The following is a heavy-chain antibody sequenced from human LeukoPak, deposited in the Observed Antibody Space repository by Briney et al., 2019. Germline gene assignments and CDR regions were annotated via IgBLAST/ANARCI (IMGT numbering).Heavy chain of an antibody. Sequence: PSETLSLTCTVFGGSISNYYWSWIRQSPGKGLEWIGYIYYSGGTNHNPSFKSRVTISVDMSKNQFSLKLSSVTAADTAMYYCARYALNWFDPWGQGTLVTVSS. V-gene: IGHV4-59*08. D-gene: IGHD2-2*01. CDR3: ARYALNWFDP. CDR1: GGSISNYY. J-gene: IGHJ5*02. CDR2: IYYSGGT.